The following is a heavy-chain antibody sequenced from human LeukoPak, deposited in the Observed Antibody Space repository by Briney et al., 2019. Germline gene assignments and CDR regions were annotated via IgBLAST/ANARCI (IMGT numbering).Heavy chain of an antibody. J-gene: IGHJ3*02. CDR1: GGFISSYY. CDR2: IYYSGST. CDR3: ARERVATISSGAFDI. D-gene: IGHD5-12*01. V-gene: IGHV4-59*01. Sequence: PSETLSLTCTVSGGFISSYYWSWIRQPPGKGLEWIGYIYYSGSTNYNPSLKSRVTISVDTSKNQFSLELSSVTAADTAVYYCARERVATISSGAFDIWGQGTMVTVSS.